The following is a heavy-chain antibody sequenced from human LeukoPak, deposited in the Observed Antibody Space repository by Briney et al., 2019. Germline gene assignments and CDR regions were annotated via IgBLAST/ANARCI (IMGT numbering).Heavy chain of an antibody. V-gene: IGHV3-73*01. D-gene: IGHD5-18*01. CDR1: GFTFSGSA. CDR3: TRHADTAMVSHV. Sequence: GGSLRLSCAASGFTFSGSAMHWVRQASGKGLEWVGRIRSKANSYATAYAASVKGRFTISRDDSKNTAYLQMNSLKTEDTAVYYCTRHADTAMVSHVWGKGTTVTVSS. CDR2: IRSKANSYAT. J-gene: IGHJ6*04.